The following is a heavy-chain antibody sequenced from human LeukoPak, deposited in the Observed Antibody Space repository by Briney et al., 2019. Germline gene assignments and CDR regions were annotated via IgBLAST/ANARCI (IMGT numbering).Heavy chain of an antibody. CDR2: ISSSGSSI. CDR3: ARRGYYDTSGYLFDD. V-gene: IGHV3-48*03. D-gene: IGHD3-22*01. J-gene: IGHJ4*02. Sequence: PGGSLRLSCAASGFTFSSYEMNWVRQAPGRGLEWVSYISSSGSSIYYVDSVKGRFIISRDNAKNSLFLQMNSLRAEDTAVYYCARRGYYDTSGYLFDDWGQGTLVTVSP. CDR1: GFTFSSYE.